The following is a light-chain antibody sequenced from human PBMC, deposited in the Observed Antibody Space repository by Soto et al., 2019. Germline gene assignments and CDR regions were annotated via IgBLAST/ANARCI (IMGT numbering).Light chain of an antibody. Sequence: DIVMTQSPDSLAVSLGERATINCKSGQSVLYSSNNKNYLVWYQQKPGQPPKLLLYWASTRESGVPDRFSGSGSGTDFTLTISSLQAEDVAVYYCQQYYSTPLTFGGGTKVEIK. CDR3: QQYYSTPLT. CDR2: WAS. CDR1: QSVLYSSNNKNY. V-gene: IGKV4-1*01. J-gene: IGKJ4*01.